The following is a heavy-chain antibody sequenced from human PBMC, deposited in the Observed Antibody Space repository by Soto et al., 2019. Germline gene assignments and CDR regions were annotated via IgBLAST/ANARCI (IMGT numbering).Heavy chain of an antibody. CDR2: IKDGEST. V-gene: IGHV4-34*01. CDR3: ARGQEGVVATH. D-gene: IGHD5-12*01. J-gene: IGHJ4*02. CDR1: GGSLSGYY. Sequence: QVQLQQWGAGLLKPSETLSLTCAVNGGSLSGYYWSWIRQPPGKGLEWIGEIKDGESTNYSPSLKSRATISSDTSNNQFSLRLNSVTAADTAVYYCARGQEGVVATHWDQGTLVTVSS.